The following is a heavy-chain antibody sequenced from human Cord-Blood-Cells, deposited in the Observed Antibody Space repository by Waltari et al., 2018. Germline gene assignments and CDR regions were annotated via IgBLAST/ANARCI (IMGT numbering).Heavy chain of an antibody. CDR2: IYHSGST. Sequence: QVQLPESGPGLVKPSETLSLTCAVSGYSISSGYYWGWIRQPPGKGLEWIGSIYHSGSTYYNPSLKSRVTISVDTSKNQFSLKLSSVTAADTAVYYCASPGGRDYFDYWGQGTLVTVSS. CDR1: GYSISSGYY. CDR3: ASPGGRDYFDY. D-gene: IGHD1-26*01. J-gene: IGHJ4*02. V-gene: IGHV4-38-2*01.